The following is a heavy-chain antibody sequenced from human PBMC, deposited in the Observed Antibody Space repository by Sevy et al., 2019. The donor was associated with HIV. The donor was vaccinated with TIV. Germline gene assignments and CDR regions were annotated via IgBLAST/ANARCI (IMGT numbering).Heavy chain of an antibody. CDR3: AKRHYYGSGSPPDY. D-gene: IGHD3-10*01. Sequence: GGSLRLSCAASGFTFDDYAMHWVRQAPGKGLEWVSGISWNSGSIGYADSVKGRFTISRDNAKNSLYLQMNSLRAEDTALYYCAKRHYYGSGSPPDYWGQGTLVTVSS. CDR2: ISWNSGSI. CDR1: GFTFDDYA. J-gene: IGHJ4*02. V-gene: IGHV3-9*01.